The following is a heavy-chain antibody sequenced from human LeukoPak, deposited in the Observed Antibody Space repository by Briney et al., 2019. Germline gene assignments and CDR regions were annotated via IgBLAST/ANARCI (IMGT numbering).Heavy chain of an antibody. Sequence: GGSLRLSCAASGFTFSSYGIHWVRQAPGKGLEWVAVISYDGSQYADSVKGRFTISRDNSKNTLYLQMNSLRAEDTAVYYCAKDHYIVVVPAVFDYWGQGTLVTVSS. J-gene: IGHJ4*02. D-gene: IGHD2-2*01. CDR1: GFTFSSYG. V-gene: IGHV3-30*18. CDR3: AKDHYIVVVPAVFDY. CDR2: ISYDGS.